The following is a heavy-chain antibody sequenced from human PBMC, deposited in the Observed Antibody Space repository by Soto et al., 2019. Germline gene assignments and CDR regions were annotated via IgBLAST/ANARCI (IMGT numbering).Heavy chain of an antibody. CDR2: INHSGST. D-gene: IGHD3-3*01. CDR1: GGSFSGYY. V-gene: IGHV4-34*01. CDR3: ARRRYYDFWSGYYMAPNWFDH. J-gene: IGHJ5*02. Sequence: XETLSLTCSVDGGSFSGYYWSWIRQPPGKGLEWIGEINHSGSTNYNPSLKSRVTISVDTSKNQFSLKLSSVTAADTAVYYCARRRYYDFWSGYYMAPNWFDHWGQGTLVTVSS.